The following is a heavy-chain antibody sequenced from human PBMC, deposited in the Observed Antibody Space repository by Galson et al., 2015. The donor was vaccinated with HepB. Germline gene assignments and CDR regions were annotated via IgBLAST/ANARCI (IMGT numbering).Heavy chain of an antibody. CDR2: ISHDGSDK. D-gene: IGHD6-19*01. CDR1: GFTFSSYS. V-gene: IGHV3-30*18. J-gene: IGHJ4*02. CDR3: AKDRWTRRVALGGSDY. Sequence: SLRLSCAASGFTFSSYSMNWVRQAPGKGLEWVAIISHDGSDKFYADSVRGRLSISRDNTANALFLVMNNLRGDDTGVYYCAKDRWTRRVALGGSDYWGQGTVVTVSS.